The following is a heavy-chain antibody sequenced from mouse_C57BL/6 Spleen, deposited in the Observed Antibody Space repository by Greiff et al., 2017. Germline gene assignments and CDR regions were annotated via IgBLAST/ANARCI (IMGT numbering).Heavy chain of an antibody. Sequence: EVQLQQSGPELVKPGASVKISCKAPGYTFTDYYMNWVKQSHGKSLEWIGDINPNNGGTSYNQKFKGKATLTVDKSSSTAYMELRSLTSEDSAVYYCARRGYYGSSYGFAYWGQGTLVAVSA. J-gene: IGHJ3*01. CDR2: INPNNGGT. D-gene: IGHD1-1*01. CDR1: GYTFTDYY. CDR3: ARRGYYGSSYGFAY. V-gene: IGHV1-26*01.